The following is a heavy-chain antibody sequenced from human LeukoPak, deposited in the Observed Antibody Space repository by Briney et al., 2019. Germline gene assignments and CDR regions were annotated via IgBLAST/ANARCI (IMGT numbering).Heavy chain of an antibody. Sequence: ASVKVSCKASGYTFINYAINWGRQAPGQRPEWIGWINAVNGNTKYSQKFRGRVTITRDTSASTAYMELSSLRSEDTAVYYCARGPRAAADDYWGQGTLVTVSS. D-gene: IGHD6-13*01. CDR1: GYTFINYA. CDR2: INAVNGNT. J-gene: IGHJ4*02. CDR3: ARGPRAAADDY. V-gene: IGHV1-3*01.